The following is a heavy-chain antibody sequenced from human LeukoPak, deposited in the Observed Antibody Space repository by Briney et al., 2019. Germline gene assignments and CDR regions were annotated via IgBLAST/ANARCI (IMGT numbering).Heavy chain of an antibody. J-gene: IGHJ4*02. V-gene: IGHV5-51*01. CDR1: CCLNSHYY. D-gene: IGHD3-22*01. Sequence: GESLQISCRGSCCLNSHYYIVWVRPMPGKGLEWVGIINPGDSESRYSPSFQGQVTFSADKSINTAYLQWSSLQASDPAISYCTRPCSPQAYCVRTDYYLFDSWGQGTLVTVSS. CDR3: TRPCSPQAYCVRTDYYLFDS. CDR2: INPGDSES.